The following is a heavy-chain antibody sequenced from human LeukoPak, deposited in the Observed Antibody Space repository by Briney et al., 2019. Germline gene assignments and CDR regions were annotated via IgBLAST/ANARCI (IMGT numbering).Heavy chain of an antibody. CDR2: IHYSGST. CDR3: ARTTEGGYTYGYFYYYYMDV. D-gene: IGHD5-18*01. Sequence: PSETLSLTCTVSGGSISSYYWSWIRQPPGKGPEWIGYIHYSGSTNYNPSLKSRVTISVDTSKNQFSLKLSSVTAADTAVYYCARTTEGGYTYGYFYYYYMDVWGKGTTVTISS. CDR1: GGSISSYY. V-gene: IGHV4-59*01. J-gene: IGHJ6*03.